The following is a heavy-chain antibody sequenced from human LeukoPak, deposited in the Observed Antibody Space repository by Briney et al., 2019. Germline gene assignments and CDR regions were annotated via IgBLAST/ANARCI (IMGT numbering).Heavy chain of an antibody. V-gene: IGHV3-30*13. J-gene: IGHJ4*02. CDR3: VRDAGTWGYGYNFDY. D-gene: IGHD7-27*01. CDR1: GLTFRSFG. Sequence: SLTLACAASGLTFRSFGMHWDRYAPDDGRGWEAVIPIDGNNIHYADFMKGRFTISRDNSKNMMYMQMNSLRPKDPAVSVCVRDAGTWGYGYNFDYWGQGTLVTVSS. CDR2: IPIDGNNI.